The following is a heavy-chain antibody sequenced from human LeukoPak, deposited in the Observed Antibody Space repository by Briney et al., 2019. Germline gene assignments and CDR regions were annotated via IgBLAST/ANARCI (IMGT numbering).Heavy chain of an antibody. J-gene: IGHJ5*02. V-gene: IGHV1-69*01. D-gene: IGHD2-2*01. CDR2: IIPIFGTA. CDR3: ARESVVPAAESYNWFDP. Sequence: ASVKVSCKASGSTFSSYAISWVRQAPGQGLEWMGGIIPIFGTANYAQKFQGRVTITADESTSTAYMELSSLRSEDTAVYYCARESVVPAAESYNWFDPWGQGTLVTVSS. CDR1: GSTFSSYA.